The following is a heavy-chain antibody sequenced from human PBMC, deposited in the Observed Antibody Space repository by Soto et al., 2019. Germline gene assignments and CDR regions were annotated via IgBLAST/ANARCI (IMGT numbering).Heavy chain of an antibody. J-gene: IGHJ4*02. CDR1: GYIFTSYW. CDR3: ARHLVGATHDY. V-gene: IGHV5-10-1*01. CDR2: IDPSDSYT. D-gene: IGHD1-26*01. Sequence: GESLKISCNGSGYIFTSYWISWVRQMPGKGLEWMGRIDPSDSYTNYSPSFQGHVTISADKSISTAYLQWSSLKASDTAMYYCARHLVGATHDYWGQGTLVTVSS.